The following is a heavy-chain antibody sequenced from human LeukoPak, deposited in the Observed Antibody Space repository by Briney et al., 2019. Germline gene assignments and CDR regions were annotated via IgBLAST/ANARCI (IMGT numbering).Heavy chain of an antibody. V-gene: IGHV4-34*01. Sequence: SETLSLTCAVYGGSFSGYYWSWIRQPPGKGLEWIGEINHSGSTNYNPSLKSRVTISVDTSKNQFSLKLSSVTAADTAVYYCARGLLAAAGRYYYCYYYMDVWGKGTTVTVSS. CDR3: ARGLLAAAGRYYYCYYYMDV. CDR2: INHSGST. D-gene: IGHD6-13*01. J-gene: IGHJ6*03. CDR1: GGSFSGYY.